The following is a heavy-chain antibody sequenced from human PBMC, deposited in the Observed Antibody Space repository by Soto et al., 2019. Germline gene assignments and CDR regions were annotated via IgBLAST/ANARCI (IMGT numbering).Heavy chain of an antibody. CDR2: IYYSGST. CDR1: GGSISSYY. J-gene: IGHJ6*03. Sequence: SETLSLTCTVSGGSISSYYWSWIRQPPGKGLEWIGYIYYSGSTNYNPSLKSRVTISVDTSKNQFSLKLSSVTAADTAVYYCARGYCSGGSCYSPDYYYYYYMDVWGKGTTVTVSS. V-gene: IGHV4-59*01. D-gene: IGHD2-15*01. CDR3: ARGYCSGGSCYSPDYYYYYYMDV.